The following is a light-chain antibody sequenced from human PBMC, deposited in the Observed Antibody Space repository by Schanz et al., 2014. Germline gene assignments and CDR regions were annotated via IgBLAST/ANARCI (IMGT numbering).Light chain of an antibody. J-gene: IGLJ2*01. Sequence: QSVLTQPPSASGTPGQTVTISCSGSSSNIGSNTVDWYQQRPGTAPKLLIYDNNNRPSGVPDRFSGSKSGASASLAITGLQTEDEAHYYCQSYDTSLSGRIFGGGTKLTVL. V-gene: IGLV1-44*01. CDR3: QSYDTSLSGRI. CDR2: DNN. CDR1: SSNIGSNT.